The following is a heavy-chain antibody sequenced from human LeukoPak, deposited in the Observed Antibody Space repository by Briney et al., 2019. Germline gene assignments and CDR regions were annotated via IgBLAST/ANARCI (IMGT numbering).Heavy chain of an antibody. Sequence: ASVKVSCKVSGYTLTELSMHWVRQAPGKGLEWMGGFDPEDGETIYAQKFQGRVTMTRDTSTSTVYMELSSLRSEDTAVYYCARVSKQEVGAVAVDYYGMDVWGQGTTVTVSS. D-gene: IGHD6-19*01. V-gene: IGHV1-24*01. J-gene: IGHJ6*02. CDR3: ARVSKQEVGAVAVDYYGMDV. CDR2: FDPEDGET. CDR1: GYTLTELS.